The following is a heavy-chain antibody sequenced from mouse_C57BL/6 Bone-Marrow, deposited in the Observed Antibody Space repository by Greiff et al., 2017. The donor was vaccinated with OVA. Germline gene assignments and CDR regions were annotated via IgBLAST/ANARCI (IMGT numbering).Heavy chain of an antibody. J-gene: IGHJ2*01. V-gene: IGHV5-4*01. CDR3: ARRERVLWDYFDY. Sequence: DVQLVESGGGLVKPGGSLKLSCAASGFTFSSYAMSWVRQTPEKRLEWVATISDGGSYTYYPDNVKGRFTISRDNAKNNLYLQMSHLKSEDTAMYYCARRERVLWDYFDYWGQGTTLTVSS. D-gene: IGHD6-1*01. CDR2: ISDGGSYT. CDR1: GFTFSSYA.